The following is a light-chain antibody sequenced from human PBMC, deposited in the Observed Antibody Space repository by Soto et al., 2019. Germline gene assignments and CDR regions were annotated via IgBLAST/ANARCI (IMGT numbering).Light chain of an antibody. CDR1: QGISSA. Sequence: AIQLTQSPSSLSASVGDRVTITCRTSQGISSALAWYQQKPGKPPKLLIYADSALESGVPSRFSGSGSGTDFTLTISSLRPEDFATYYCQQLNDYPVTFGQGTRLEIK. V-gene: IGKV1D-13*01. CDR2: ADS. CDR3: QQLNDYPVT. J-gene: IGKJ5*01.